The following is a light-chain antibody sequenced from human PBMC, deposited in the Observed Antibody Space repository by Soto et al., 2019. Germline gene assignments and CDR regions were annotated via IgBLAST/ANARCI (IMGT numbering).Light chain of an antibody. Sequence: EIVLTQSPATLSLSPWERATLSCRASQSVSNNYLAWYQQKPGQAPRLLIYGASTRATGIPARFSGSGSGTEFTLTISSLQSEDFAVYYCQQYDNWPLTFGGGTKVDIK. V-gene: IGKV3-15*01. CDR2: GAS. CDR1: QSVSNN. CDR3: QQYDNWPLT. J-gene: IGKJ4*01.